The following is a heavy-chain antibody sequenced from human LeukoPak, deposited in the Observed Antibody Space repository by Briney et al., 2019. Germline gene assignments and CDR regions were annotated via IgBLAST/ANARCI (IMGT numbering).Heavy chain of an antibody. V-gene: IGHV3-21*01. CDR2: ISSSSSYI. Sequence: KAGGSLRLSCAASGFTVSSNYMSWVRQAPGKGLEWVSSISSSSSYIYYADSVKGRFTISRDNAKNSLYLQMNSLRAEDTAVYYCARDPRAVPAATDYWGQGTLVTVSS. CDR3: ARDPRAVPAATDY. D-gene: IGHD2-2*01. CDR1: GFTVSSNY. J-gene: IGHJ4*02.